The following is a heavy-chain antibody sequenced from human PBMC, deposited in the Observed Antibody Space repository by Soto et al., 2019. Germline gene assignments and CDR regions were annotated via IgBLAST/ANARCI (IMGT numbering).Heavy chain of an antibody. CDR2: ISAYNGNT. D-gene: IGHD6-19*01. J-gene: IGHJ4*02. CDR1: GYTFTSYG. V-gene: IGHV1-18*04. Sequence: ASVKVSCKASGYTFTSYGISWVRQAPGQGLEWMGWISAYNGNTNYAQKLQGRVTMTTDTSTSTAYMELRSLRSDDTAVYYCARSLHLSSGWYERPFDYWGQGTLVTVS. CDR3: ARSLHLSSGWYERPFDY.